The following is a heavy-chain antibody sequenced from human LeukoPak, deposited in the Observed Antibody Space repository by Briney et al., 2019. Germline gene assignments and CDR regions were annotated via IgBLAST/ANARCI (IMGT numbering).Heavy chain of an antibody. J-gene: IGHJ6*03. CDR2: FDPEDGET. Sequence: ASVKVSCKVSGYTLTELSMHWVRQAPGKGLEWMGGFDPEDGETIYAQKFQGRVTITADKSTSTAYMELSSLRSEDTAVYYCARGTTVTTYYYYYMDVWGKGTTVTVSS. V-gene: IGHV1-24*01. CDR3: ARGTTVTTYYYYYMDV. D-gene: IGHD4-11*01. CDR1: GYTLTELS.